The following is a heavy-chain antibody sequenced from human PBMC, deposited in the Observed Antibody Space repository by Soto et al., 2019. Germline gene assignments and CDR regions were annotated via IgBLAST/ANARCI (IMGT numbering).Heavy chain of an antibody. Sequence: ASVKVSCKASGYTFTSYAMHWVRQAPGQRLEWMGWINAGNGNTKYSQKFQGRVTITRDASASTAYMELSSLRSEDTAVYYCASSFTVPAAIDYWGQGALVTVSS. CDR2: INAGNGNT. V-gene: IGHV1-3*01. D-gene: IGHD2-2*01. CDR1: GYTFTSYA. CDR3: ASSFTVPAAIDY. J-gene: IGHJ4*01.